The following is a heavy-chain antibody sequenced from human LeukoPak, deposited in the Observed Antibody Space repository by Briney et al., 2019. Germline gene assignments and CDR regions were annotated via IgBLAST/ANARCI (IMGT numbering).Heavy chain of an antibody. V-gene: IGHV4-4*07. J-gene: IGHJ6*02. Sequence: PSETLSLTCTVSGGSISSYYWSWIRQPAGKGLEWIGRIYTSGSTNYNPSLKSRVTMSVDTSKNQFSLKLSSVTAADTAVYYCARLDFWSGYPTRYYYYGMDVWGQGTTVTVSS. CDR1: GGSISSYY. CDR3: ARLDFWSGYPTRYYYYGMDV. D-gene: IGHD3-3*01. CDR2: IYTSGST.